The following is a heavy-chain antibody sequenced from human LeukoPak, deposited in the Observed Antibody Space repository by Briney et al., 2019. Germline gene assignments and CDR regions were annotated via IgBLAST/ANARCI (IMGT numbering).Heavy chain of an antibody. V-gene: IGHV3-66*02. CDR3: ARLSHSSEYGAFDI. J-gene: IGHJ3*02. CDR1: GFAVSSSY. D-gene: IGHD3-22*01. CDR2: LYSAGNT. Sequence: GGSLRLSCAASGFAVSSSYMGWVRQASGKGLDWVSVLYSAGNTFYPDSVKGRFSISRDNSQNMLLIQMDSLRAEDTAVYYCARLSHSSEYGAFDIWGQGTLVTVSS.